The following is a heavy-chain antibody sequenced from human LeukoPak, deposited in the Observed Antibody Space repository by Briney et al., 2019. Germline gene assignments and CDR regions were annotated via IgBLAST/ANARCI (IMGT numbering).Heavy chain of an antibody. CDR2: IRGRGDNT. D-gene: IGHD6-19*01. CDR3: AKDGLGYYFDY. V-gene: IGHV3-23*01. CDR1: GFIFSSYV. Sequence: VSLRVSCAASGFIFSSYVMSWVRQAPGKGLEWVSTIRGRGDNTHYADSVRGRFTISRDSSKNTLYLQMNSRRAEDTAVYYCAKDGLGYYFDYWGQGTVVTVSS. J-gene: IGHJ4*02.